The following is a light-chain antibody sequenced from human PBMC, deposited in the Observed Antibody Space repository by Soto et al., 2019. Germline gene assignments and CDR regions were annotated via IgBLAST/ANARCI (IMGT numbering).Light chain of an antibody. J-gene: IGKJ2*01. CDR3: QQYTSYPYT. CDR2: DAS. V-gene: IGKV1-5*01. CDR1: QSIGAS. Sequence: DIQMTQSPSTLSASVGDRVTITCRATQSIGASLAWYQQQPGKGPKLLIHDASTLETGVPTRFSGSGSGTEFTVTISSLQPDDFASYYCQQYTSYPYTFGQGTKLMI.